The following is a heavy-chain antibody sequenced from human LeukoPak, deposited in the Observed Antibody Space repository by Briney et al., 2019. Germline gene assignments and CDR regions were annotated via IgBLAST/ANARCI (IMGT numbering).Heavy chain of an antibody. V-gene: IGHV4-59*08. J-gene: IGHJ4*02. D-gene: IGHD4-11*01. CDR2: IYYSGNT. Sequence: SETLSLTCTISGGSVTSYYWSWVRQPPGKGLDWIGYIYYSGNTNYNPSLKGRVTISVDTSKNQFSLKLSSVTAADTAVYYCARHPTYSNHEPYYFDYWGQGTLVTVSS. CDR3: ARHPTYSNHEPYYFDY. CDR1: GGSVTSYY.